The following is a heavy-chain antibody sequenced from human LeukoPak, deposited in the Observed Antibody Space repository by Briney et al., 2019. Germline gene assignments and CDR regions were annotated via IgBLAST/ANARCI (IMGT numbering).Heavy chain of an antibody. Sequence: SETLSLTCTVSGGSISTGSYYCSWIRQPAGKGLEWIGRIYTSGSTNYNPSLKSRVTISVDTSKNQFSLKLSSVTAADTAVYYCARDGRLVGATTEFNWFDPWGQGTLVTVSS. CDR1: GGSISTGSYY. V-gene: IGHV4-61*02. CDR3: ARDGRLVGATTEFNWFDP. J-gene: IGHJ5*02. CDR2: IYTSGST. D-gene: IGHD1-26*01.